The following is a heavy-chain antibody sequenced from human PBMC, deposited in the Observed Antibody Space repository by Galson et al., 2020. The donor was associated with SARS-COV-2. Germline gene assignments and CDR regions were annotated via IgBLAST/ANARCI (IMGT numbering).Heavy chain of an antibody. Sequence: SVKVSCKASGGTFSSYAISWVRQAPGQGLEWMGGIIPILGIANYAQKFQGRVTITADKSTSTAYMELSSLRSEDTAVYYCARDGAARPGPWNIYYGMDVWGQGTTVTVSS. CDR3: ARDGAARPGPWNIYYGMDV. J-gene: IGHJ6*02. CDR1: GGTFSSYA. V-gene: IGHV1-69*10. CDR2: IIPILGIA. D-gene: IGHD6-6*01.